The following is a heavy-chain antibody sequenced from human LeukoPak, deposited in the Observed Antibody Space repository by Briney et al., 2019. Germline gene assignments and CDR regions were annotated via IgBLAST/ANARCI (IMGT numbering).Heavy chain of an antibody. D-gene: IGHD2-21*02. CDR2: VKSEDDA. CDR3: ARGGDNFDY. J-gene: IGHJ4*02. CDR1: GFTFSSYW. Sequence: GGSLRLSCAASGFTFSSYWMQWVRQVPGKGLVWVSRVKSEDDASYAHSVKRRFTISRDNAKNTLYLQMNSLRADDTAVYYCARGGDNFDYWGQGTLVTVSS. V-gene: IGHV3-74*01.